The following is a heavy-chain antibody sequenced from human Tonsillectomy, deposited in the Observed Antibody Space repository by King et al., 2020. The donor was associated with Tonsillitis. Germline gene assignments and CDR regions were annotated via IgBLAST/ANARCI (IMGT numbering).Heavy chain of an antibody. CDR1: GFTFGTYC. Sequence: VQLVESGGGVVQPGRSLRLSCAASGFTFGTYCMHWVRQAPGKGLEWLAVIWYVGSNKYYADSVKGRFTISRDNSKNTLYLQMNSMRAVETDVYYCVRGSGDPYPHAFDIWGQGTMVTVSS. CDR2: IWYVGSNK. D-gene: IGHD2-15*01. CDR3: VRGSGDPYPHAFDI. V-gene: IGHV3-33*01. J-gene: IGHJ3*02.